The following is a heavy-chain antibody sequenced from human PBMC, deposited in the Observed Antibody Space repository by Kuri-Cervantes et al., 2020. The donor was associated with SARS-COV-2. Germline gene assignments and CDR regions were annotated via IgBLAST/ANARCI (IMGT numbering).Heavy chain of an antibody. Sequence: SETLSLTCTVSGGSISSSSYYWGWIRQPPGKGLEWIGSIYYSGSTYYNPSLKSRVTIPVDTSKNQFSLKLSSVTAADTAVYYCARVRLCFDYWGQGTLVTVSS. CDR2: IYYSGST. D-gene: IGHD3-16*01. CDR3: ARVRLCFDY. V-gene: IGHV4-39*01. J-gene: IGHJ4*02. CDR1: GGSISSSSYY.